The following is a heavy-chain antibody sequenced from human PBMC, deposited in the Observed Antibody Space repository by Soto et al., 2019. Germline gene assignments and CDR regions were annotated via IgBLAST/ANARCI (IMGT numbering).Heavy chain of an antibody. Sequence: SETLSLTCTVSGGSISSSSYYWGWIRQPPGKGLEWIGSIYYSGSTYYNPSLKSRVTISVDTSKNQFSLKLSSVTAADTAVYYCARPLTYSSSWPFDYWGQGTLVTVSS. D-gene: IGHD6-13*01. CDR3: ARPLTYSSSWPFDY. CDR1: GGSISSSSYY. V-gene: IGHV4-39*01. J-gene: IGHJ4*02. CDR2: IYYSGST.